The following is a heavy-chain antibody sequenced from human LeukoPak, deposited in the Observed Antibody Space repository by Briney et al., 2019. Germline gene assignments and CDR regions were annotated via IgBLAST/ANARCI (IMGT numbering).Heavy chain of an antibody. CDR2: INPSGGST. CDR3: ARGVYDFWSGYLYYFDY. CDR1: GYTFTGYY. D-gene: IGHD3-3*01. J-gene: IGHJ4*02. V-gene: IGHV1-46*03. Sequence: ASVKVSCKASGYTFTGYYMHWVRQAPGQGLEWMGMINPSGGSTTYAQKFQGRVTMTRATSTSTVYMELSSLRSEDTAVYYCARGVYDFWSGYLYYFDYWGRGTLVTVSS.